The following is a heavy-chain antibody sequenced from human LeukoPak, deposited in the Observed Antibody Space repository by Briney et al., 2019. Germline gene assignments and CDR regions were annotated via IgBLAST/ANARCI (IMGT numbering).Heavy chain of an antibody. CDR2: ISAYNGRP. J-gene: IGHJ5*01. Sequence: EASVTVSCKASGYTFINHGISWVRQAPGQGLEWMGWISAYNGRPEYAPNLQDRVTMTTDTSTTTAYMELRSLTSDDTAVYYCGRWSPNPNDSWGQGTLVTVSS. D-gene: IGHD3-3*01. CDR1: GYTFINHG. V-gene: IGHV1-18*01. CDR3: GRWSPNPNDS.